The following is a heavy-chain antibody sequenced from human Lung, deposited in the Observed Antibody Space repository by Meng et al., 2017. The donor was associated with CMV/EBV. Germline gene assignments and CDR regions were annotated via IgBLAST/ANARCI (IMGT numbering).Heavy chain of an antibody. D-gene: IGHD2-2*01. CDR1: GGSISSSSYY. Sequence: SETLSLXXTVSGGSISSSSYYWGWIRQPPGKGLEWIGSIYYSGSTYYNPSLKSRVTISVDTSKNQFSLKLSSVTAADTAVYYCARRGYCSSTSRCPERFFDYWGQGXLVTVSS. J-gene: IGHJ4*02. V-gene: IGHV4-39*01. CDR2: IYYSGST. CDR3: ARRGYCSSTSRCPERFFDY.